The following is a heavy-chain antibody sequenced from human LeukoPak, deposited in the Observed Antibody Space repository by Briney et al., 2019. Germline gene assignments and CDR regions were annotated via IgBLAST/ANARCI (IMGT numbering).Heavy chain of an antibody. CDR1: GGSFSGDY. CDR3: AKGGEWKPTDI. V-gene: IGHV4-34*01. CDR2: INHSGST. J-gene: IGHJ3*02. D-gene: IGHD1-26*01. Sequence: SETLSLTCAVYGGSFSGDYWTWIRQPPGKGLEWIGEINHSGSTKYNPSPKSRVTISVDTSKNQFSLKLSSVTAADTAVYYCAKGGEWKPTDIWGQGTIVTVSS.